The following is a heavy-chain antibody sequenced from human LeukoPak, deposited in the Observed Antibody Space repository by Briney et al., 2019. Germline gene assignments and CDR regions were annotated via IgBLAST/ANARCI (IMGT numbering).Heavy chain of an antibody. J-gene: IGHJ6*03. CDR3: ARDPKYYYGSGSQYYYYYYMDV. CDR1: GYTLTSYY. Sequence: GASVKVSCTASGYTLTSYYMHWVRQASGQGLEWMGIINPSGGSTSYAQKFQGRVTMTRDMSTSTVYMELSSLRSEDTAVYYCARDPKYYYGSGSQYYYYYYMDVWGKGTTVTVSS. V-gene: IGHV1-46*01. CDR2: INPSGGST. D-gene: IGHD3-10*01.